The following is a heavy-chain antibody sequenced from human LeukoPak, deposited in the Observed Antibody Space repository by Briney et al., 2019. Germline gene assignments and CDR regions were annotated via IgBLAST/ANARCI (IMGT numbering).Heavy chain of an antibody. V-gene: IGHV3-23*01. CDR1: GFSFSKYA. Sequence: GGSLRLPYAASGFSFSKYALNWVRQAPGKGLEWVAGIVGDSSSLLYEDSVRGRFTISRDNSKNTLYLQMNSLRGEDTAVYYYAKDAIAGNSIWDYFEYWGQGDLVTVSS. J-gene: IGHJ4*02. D-gene: IGHD1-7*01. CDR2: IVGDSSSL. CDR3: AKDAIAGNSIWDYFEY.